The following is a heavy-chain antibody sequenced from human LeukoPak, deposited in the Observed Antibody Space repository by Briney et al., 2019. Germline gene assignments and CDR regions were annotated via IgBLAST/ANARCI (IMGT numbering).Heavy chain of an antibody. CDR1: GGSISSGSYY. CDR3: ARARISYCSGGSCYYYFDY. CDR2: IYTSGST. J-gene: IGHJ4*02. Sequence: SETLSFTCTVSGGSISSGSYYWSWIRQPAGKGLEWIGRIYTSGSTNYNPSLKSRVTISVDTSKNQFSLKLSSVTAADTAVYYCARARISYCSGGSCYYYFDYWGQGTLVTVSS. D-gene: IGHD2-15*01. V-gene: IGHV4-61*02.